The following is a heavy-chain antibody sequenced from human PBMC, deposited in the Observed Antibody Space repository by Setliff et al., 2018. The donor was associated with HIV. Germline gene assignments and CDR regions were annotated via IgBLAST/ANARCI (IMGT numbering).Heavy chain of an antibody. V-gene: IGHV1-2*02. Sequence: ASVKVSCKASGYTFTGHYMHWVRQAPGQGLEWMGWINPNNGASNYAQRFQGRVTMTRDTSISTAYMELRSLRSDDTAVYYCARGAYSSIWFSQGLNAFDIWGQGTMVTVSS. CDR1: GYTFTGHY. CDR3: ARGAYSSIWFSQGLNAFDI. J-gene: IGHJ3*02. CDR2: INPNNGAS. D-gene: IGHD6-13*01.